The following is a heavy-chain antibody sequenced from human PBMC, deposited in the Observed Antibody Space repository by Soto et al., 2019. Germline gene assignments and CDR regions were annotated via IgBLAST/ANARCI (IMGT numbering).Heavy chain of an antibody. CDR2: INHSGST. V-gene: IGHV4-34*01. D-gene: IGHD2-15*01. J-gene: IGHJ5*02. CDR1: GGSFSGYY. Sequence: SETLSLTCAVDGGSFSGYYWSWIRQPPGKGLEWIGEINHSGSTNYSPSLKSRVTISVDTSKNQFSLKLSSVTAADTAVYYCARSGGSWANYWFDPWGQGTLVTVSS. CDR3: ARSGGSWANYWFDP.